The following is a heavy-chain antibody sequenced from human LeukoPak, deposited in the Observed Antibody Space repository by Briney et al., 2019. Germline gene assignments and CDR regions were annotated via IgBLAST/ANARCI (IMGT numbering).Heavy chain of an antibody. CDR1: GFTFDDYA. CDR3: AKGLRGGTVTPFDY. V-gene: IGHV3-9*03. J-gene: IGHJ4*02. D-gene: IGHD4-17*01. Sequence: GRSLRLSCAASGFTFDDYAMHWVRQAPGKGLEWVSGISWNSGSIGYADSVKGRFTISRDNAKNSLYLQMNSLRAEDMALYYCAKGLRGGTVTPFDYWGQGTLVTVSS. CDR2: ISWNSGSI.